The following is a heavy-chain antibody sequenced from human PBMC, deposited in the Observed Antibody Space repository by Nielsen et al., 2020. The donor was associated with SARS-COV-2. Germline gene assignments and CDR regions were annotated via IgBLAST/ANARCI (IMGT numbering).Heavy chain of an antibody. CDR2: IYYSGST. J-gene: IGHJ6*04. D-gene: IGHD3-10*01. CDR3: ARRYYYGSGSYYPGDV. V-gene: IGHV4-59*01. Sequence: SETLSLTCTVSGGSISSYYWSWIRQPPGKGLEWIGYIYYSGSTNYNPSLKSRVTISVDTSKNQFSLKLSSVTAADTAVYYCARRYYYGSGSYYPGDVWGKGTTVTFSS. CDR1: GGSISSYY.